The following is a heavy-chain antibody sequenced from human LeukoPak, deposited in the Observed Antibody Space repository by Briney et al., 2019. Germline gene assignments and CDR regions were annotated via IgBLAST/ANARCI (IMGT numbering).Heavy chain of an antibody. CDR3: AKGELHFNTCSFDY. Sequence: GGSLRLSCAASGFTFSSGMHWVRQAPGKGLEWVAVISYDGNHKYYGDSVKGRFTISRDNSRNTLYLQVDSLKTEDTAVYYCAKGELHFNTCSFDYWGQGTLVTVSS. CDR2: ISYDGNHK. CDR1: GFTFSSG. V-gene: IGHV3-30*18. J-gene: IGHJ4*02. D-gene: IGHD1-26*01.